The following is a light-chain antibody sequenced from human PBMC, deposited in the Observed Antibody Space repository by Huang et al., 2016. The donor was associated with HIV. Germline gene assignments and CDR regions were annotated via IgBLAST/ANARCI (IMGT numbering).Light chain of an antibody. Sequence: DIQVTQSPSAMSASVGDRVTITCRTNQDIFNYLAWFQQKPGRVPKLLIYAVSSLQSGVPSRFSGSGSETEFTLTINNLQPEDSATYYCLQHKAFHLPTFGQGTQVE. CDR2: AVS. J-gene: IGKJ1*01. CDR3: LQHKAFHLPT. V-gene: IGKV1-17*03. CDR1: QDIFNY.